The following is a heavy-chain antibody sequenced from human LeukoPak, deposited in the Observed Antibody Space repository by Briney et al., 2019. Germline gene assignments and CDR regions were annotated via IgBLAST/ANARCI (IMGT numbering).Heavy chain of an antibody. V-gene: IGHV3-7*01. Sequence: GGSLRLSCAASGFTFSTYWMTWVRQAPGKGLEWVANINQDGSEKYYVDSVKGRFTISRDNAKNSLYLQMNSLRAEDTAVYYCARDVGLYDSSGYFQGDAFDIWGQGTMVTVSS. CDR1: GFTFSTYW. D-gene: IGHD3-22*01. CDR2: INQDGSEK. J-gene: IGHJ3*02. CDR3: ARDVGLYDSSGYFQGDAFDI.